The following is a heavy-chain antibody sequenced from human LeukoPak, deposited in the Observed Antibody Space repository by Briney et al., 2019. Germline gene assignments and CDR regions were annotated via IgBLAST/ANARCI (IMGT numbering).Heavy chain of an antibody. Sequence: PSQTLSLTCTVSGGSISSGGYYWSWIRQHPGKDLEWIGYIYYSVSTYYNPSLKSRVTISVDTSKNQFSLKLSSVTAADTAVYYCARDPAYGGYEGSFDYWGQGVLVTVSS. V-gene: IGHV4-31*03. CDR2: IYYSVST. CDR3: ARDPAYGGYEGSFDY. CDR1: GGSISSGGYY. J-gene: IGHJ4*02. D-gene: IGHD5-12*01.